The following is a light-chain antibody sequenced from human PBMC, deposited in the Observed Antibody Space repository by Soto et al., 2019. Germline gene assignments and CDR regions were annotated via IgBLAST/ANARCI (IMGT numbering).Light chain of an antibody. V-gene: IGKV3-11*01. J-gene: IGKJ4*01. CDR1: QNVDTS. Sequence: DIVLTQSPGTLSLSPGETAYLSCRASQNVDTSLAWYQQRPGRAPRLLMSEASRRAAGIPARFSDTGSGTDFTLIINSLEPEDVAVYYCQQRYNWPLTFGAGTRVEI. CDR2: EAS. CDR3: QQRYNWPLT.